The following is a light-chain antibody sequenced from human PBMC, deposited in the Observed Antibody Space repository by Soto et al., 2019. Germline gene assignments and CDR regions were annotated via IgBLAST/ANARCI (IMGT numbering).Light chain of an antibody. Sequence: EIVLTQSPATLSLSPCERATLSCSATQSVSSYLAWYQQKPGQAPRLLIYDASNRATGIPARFSGSGSGTDFTLTISSLEPEDFAVYYCQQRSNWPPLFGQGTRLEIK. CDR3: QQRSNWPPL. J-gene: IGKJ5*01. CDR1: QSVSSY. V-gene: IGKV3-11*01. CDR2: DAS.